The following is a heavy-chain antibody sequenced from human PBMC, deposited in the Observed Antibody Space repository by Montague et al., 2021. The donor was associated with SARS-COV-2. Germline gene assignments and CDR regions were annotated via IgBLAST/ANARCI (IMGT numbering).Heavy chain of an antibody. CDR3: AGLQGDGSLYGMDV. CDR2: IYYSGNT. CDR1: GGSISSYN. Sequence: SETLSLTCTVSGGSISSYNCSWIRQPPGKGLECIGYIYYSGNTNYNPSLKSRVTISVDASKSQFSLKLSSVTAADTAVYYCAGLQGDGSLYGMDVWGQGTTVTVSS. D-gene: IGHD5-24*01. J-gene: IGHJ6*02. V-gene: IGHV4-59*01.